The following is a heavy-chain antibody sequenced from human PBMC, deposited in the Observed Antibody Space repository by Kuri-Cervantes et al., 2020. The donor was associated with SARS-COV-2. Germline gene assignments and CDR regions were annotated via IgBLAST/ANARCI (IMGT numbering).Heavy chain of an antibody. CDR3: AAGCQRFDP. Sequence: SETLSLTCTVSGGTISSYYWSWIRQPPGKGLEWIGNIYYSGSTNYNPTLKSRVTISVDTAKNHFSLKECAVTAADTAVHYCAAGCQRFDPWGQGTLVTVSS. CDR2: IYYSGST. V-gene: IGHV4-59*01. CDR1: GGTISSYY. D-gene: IGHD4/OR15-4a*01. J-gene: IGHJ5*02.